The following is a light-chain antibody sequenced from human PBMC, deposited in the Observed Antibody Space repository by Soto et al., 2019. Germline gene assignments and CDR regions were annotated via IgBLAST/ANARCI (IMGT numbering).Light chain of an antibody. J-gene: IGKJ4*01. CDR2: GAS. CDR1: QSVSSIY. CDR3: QQYDSSPLT. V-gene: IGKV3-20*01. Sequence: EIVLTQPPGTLSLSPGERATLSCRASQSVSSIYLAWYQQKPGQAPRLLIYGASSRATGIPDRFSGSGSGTDFTLTISRLEPEDFAVYYCQQYDSSPLTFGGGTKVEIK.